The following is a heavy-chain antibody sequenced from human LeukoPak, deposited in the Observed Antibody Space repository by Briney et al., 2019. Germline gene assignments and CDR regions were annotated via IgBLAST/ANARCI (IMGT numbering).Heavy chain of an antibody. CDR3: ARENGLYSNYDY. D-gene: IGHD3/OR15-3a*01. Sequence: SETLSLTCTVPGGSISSYYWSWIRQPAGKGLEWIGRIYTSGSTNYNPSLKSRLTMSVDTSKNQFSLKLTSVTAADTAVYYCARENGLYSNYDYWGQGTLVTVSS. V-gene: IGHV4-4*07. J-gene: IGHJ4*02. CDR2: IYTSGST. CDR1: GGSISSYY.